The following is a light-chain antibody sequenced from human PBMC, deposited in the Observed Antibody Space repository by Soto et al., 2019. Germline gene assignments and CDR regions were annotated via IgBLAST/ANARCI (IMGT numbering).Light chain of an antibody. Sequence: DIQMTQSPSTLSASVGDRVTITCRASQSIDTALAWYQQKPGKAPNLLIYRASKLESGVPSMFSGSGSGTEFTLAISSLQPDDFATYFCQQYGPFLTFGQGTKLEL. CDR3: QQYGPFLT. J-gene: IGKJ2*01. V-gene: IGKV1-5*03. CDR1: QSIDTA. CDR2: RAS.